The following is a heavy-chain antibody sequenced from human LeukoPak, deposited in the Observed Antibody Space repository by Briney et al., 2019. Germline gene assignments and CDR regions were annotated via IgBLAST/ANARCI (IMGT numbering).Heavy chain of an antibody. D-gene: IGHD3-22*01. CDR1: GYTFTGYY. CDR3: ARMSRKLRITMIVVALIVAFDI. J-gene: IGHJ3*02. Sequence: GASVKVSFKASGYTFTGYYLHWVRQPHGQGLEWVGLMYPNSGNTGIAHKFQGRVTITIHTSISTAYMDLNSQRSEDAAVSYFARMSRKLRITMIVVALIVAFDIWGKGQRVTVPS. CDR2: MYPNSGNT. V-gene: IGHV1-8*02.